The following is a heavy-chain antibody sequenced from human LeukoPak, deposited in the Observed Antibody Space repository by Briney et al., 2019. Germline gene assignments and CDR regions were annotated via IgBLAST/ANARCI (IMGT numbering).Heavy chain of an antibody. V-gene: IGHV1-24*01. D-gene: IGHD3-3*01. CDR2: FDLEDDET. CDR3: ARGPQTGITIFGEYYYYMDV. Sequence: GASVKVSCKVSGYTLTELSMHWVRQAPGKGLEWMGGFDLEDDETIYAQKFQGRVTITTDESTSTAYMELSSLRSEDTAVYYCARGPQTGITIFGEYYYYMDVWGKGTTVTVSS. CDR1: GYTLTELS. J-gene: IGHJ6*03.